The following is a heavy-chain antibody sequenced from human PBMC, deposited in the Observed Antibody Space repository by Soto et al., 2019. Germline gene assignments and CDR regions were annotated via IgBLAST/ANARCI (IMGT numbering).Heavy chain of an antibody. J-gene: IGHJ4*02. CDR3: ARVQILQLENIFDY. Sequence: GASVKVSCKASGYTFTSYAIHWVRQAPGQRLEWMGWINAGNANTKYSQKFQGRVTITRDTSASTAYMELSSLRAEDTAVYFCARVQILQLENIFDYWGQGTLVTVSS. CDR1: GYTFTSYA. V-gene: IGHV1-3*01. CDR2: INAGNANT. D-gene: IGHD1-1*01.